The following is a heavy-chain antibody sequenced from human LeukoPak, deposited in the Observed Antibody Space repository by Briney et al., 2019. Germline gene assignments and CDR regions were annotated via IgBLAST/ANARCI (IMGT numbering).Heavy chain of an antibody. CDR2: MNPNSGNT. CDR3: ALDIVVVPAAIPDAFDI. Sequence: ASVKVSCKASGYTFTSYDINWVRQATGQGLEWMGWMNPNSGNTGYAQKFQGRVTITRNTSISTAYMELSSLRSEDTAVYYCALDIVVVPAAIPDAFDIWGQGTMVTVSS. J-gene: IGHJ3*02. V-gene: IGHV1-8*03. CDR1: GYTFTSYD. D-gene: IGHD2-2*03.